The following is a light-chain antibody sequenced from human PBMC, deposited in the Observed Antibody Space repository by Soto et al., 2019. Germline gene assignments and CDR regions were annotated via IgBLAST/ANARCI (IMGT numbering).Light chain of an antibody. CDR3: QQYNNLPPDRT. Sequence: EIVMTQSPATLSVSPGERATLSCRASQSVGSNLAWYQQKPGQAPRLLIYGASTRATGIPARFSGSRSGAEFTLTISSLQSEDFAIYFCQQYNNLPPDRTFGQGTKVEIK. CDR2: GAS. CDR1: QSVGSN. V-gene: IGKV3-15*01. J-gene: IGKJ1*01.